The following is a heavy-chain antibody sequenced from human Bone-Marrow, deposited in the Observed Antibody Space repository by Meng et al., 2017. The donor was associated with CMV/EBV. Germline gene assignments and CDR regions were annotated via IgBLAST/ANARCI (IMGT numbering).Heavy chain of an antibody. J-gene: IGHJ4*02. CDR3: AKDRSSYCSSTSCYLEGSY. CDR2: ISAYNGNT. V-gene: IGHV1-18*01. Sequence: ASVKVSCKASGGTFSSYAISWVRQAPGQGLEWMGWISAYNGNTNYAQELQGRVTMTTATSTSTAYMELRSLRSDDTAVYYCAKDRSSYCSSTSCYLEGSYWGQGTLVTFSS. CDR1: GGTFSSYA. D-gene: IGHD2-2*01.